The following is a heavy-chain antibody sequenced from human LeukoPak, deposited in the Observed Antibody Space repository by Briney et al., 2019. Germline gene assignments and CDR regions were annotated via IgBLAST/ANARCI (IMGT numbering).Heavy chain of an antibody. CDR1: GDSIRSYS. D-gene: IGHD3-10*01. CDR2: IYTSGSP. V-gene: IGHV4-4*07. Sequence: SETLSLTCTVSGDSIRSYSWSWIRQPAGKGLEWIGRIYTSGSPNYNPSLKSRVTLSIDTSKNQFSLSLSSVTAADTAVYYCARGMRSGSSYWFDPWGQGILVTVSS. J-gene: IGHJ5*02. CDR3: ARGMRSGSSYWFDP.